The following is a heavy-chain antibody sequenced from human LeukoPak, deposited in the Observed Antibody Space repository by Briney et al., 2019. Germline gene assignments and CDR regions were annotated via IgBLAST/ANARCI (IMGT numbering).Heavy chain of an antibody. V-gene: IGHV3-66*01. CDR1: GFTVSSNY. J-gene: IGHJ3*02. CDR3: ARDLMITFGGVIAQDAFDI. D-gene: IGHD3-16*02. Sequence: PGGSLRLSCAASGFTVSSNYMSWVRQAPGKGLEWVSVIYSGGSTYYADSVKGRFTISRDNSKNTLYLQMNSLRAEDTAVYYCARDLMITFGGVIAQDAFDIWGQGTMVTVSS. CDR2: IYSGGST.